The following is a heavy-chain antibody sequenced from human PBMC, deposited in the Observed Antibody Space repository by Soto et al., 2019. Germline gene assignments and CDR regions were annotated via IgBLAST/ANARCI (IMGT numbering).Heavy chain of an antibody. CDR2: IIIGNGQT. CDR3: AAELYERGDCCHFAY. V-gene: IGHV1-58*01. Sequence: QVQVVQSGPEVKNPGTSVRVSCKTSGFTLTNSAVQWVRQARGQSLEWIGWIIIGNGQTKSAQKIQDRLTITRDISTSTVYMELSSLNSEDTAVYYCAAELYERGDCCHFAYWGQGTLVTVSS. J-gene: IGHJ4*02. D-gene: IGHD2-21*02. CDR1: GFTLTNSA.